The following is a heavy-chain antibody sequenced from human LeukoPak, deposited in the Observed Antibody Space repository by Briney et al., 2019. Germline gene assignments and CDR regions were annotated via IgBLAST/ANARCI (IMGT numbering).Heavy chain of an antibody. J-gene: IGHJ4*02. CDR2: VTNSGGST. CDR1: GFTFSGFS. Sequence: GGSLRLSCAASGFTFSGFSMTWVRQAPGKGLEWVSTVTNSGGSTYYADSVKGRFTNSRDNSKNTLYLQMNSLGAEDTAVYYCAKTMGAIDHDYWGQGTLVTVSS. CDR3: AKTMGAIDHDY. D-gene: IGHD1-26*01. V-gene: IGHV3-23*01.